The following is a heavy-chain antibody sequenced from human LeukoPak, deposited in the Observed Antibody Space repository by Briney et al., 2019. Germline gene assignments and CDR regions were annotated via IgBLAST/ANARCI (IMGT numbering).Heavy chain of an antibody. J-gene: IGHJ3*02. V-gene: IGHV3-48*03. CDR2: IGSGGGSI. Sequence: TGGSLRLSCAASGFTFSNYEMNWVRQAPGKGLEWVSYIGSGGGSIYYADSVRGRFTSSRDNAKKSLFLQMNSLRVGDTAVYYCARDDYGGTFDAFDIWGQGAMVTVSS. CDR1: GFTFSNYE. D-gene: IGHD4-17*01. CDR3: ARDDYGGTFDAFDI.